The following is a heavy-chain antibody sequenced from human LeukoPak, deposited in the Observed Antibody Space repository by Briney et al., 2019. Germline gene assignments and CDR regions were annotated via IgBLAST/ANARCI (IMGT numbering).Heavy chain of an antibody. CDR2: IYDGDRS. V-gene: IGHV3-53*01. Sequence: GGSLRLSCSASGFTVSSKYMTWVRQAPGKGLELVSVIYDGDRSFYADSVKGRFTVSRDRSRNTLHLQMNSLRAEDTAVYYCAFYGTPHYYYYYGMDVWGQGTTVTVSS. CDR1: GFTVSSKY. D-gene: IGHD1-14*01. CDR3: AFYGTPHYYYYYGMDV. J-gene: IGHJ6*02.